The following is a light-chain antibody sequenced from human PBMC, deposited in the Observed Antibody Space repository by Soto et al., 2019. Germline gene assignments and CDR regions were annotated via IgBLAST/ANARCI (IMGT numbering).Light chain of an antibody. CDR2: KAS. CDR3: QHYKTYSRP. V-gene: IGKV1-5*03. Sequence: DTQMTQSPSTLSASVGDRVTITCRASQSISPWLAWYQQKPGKAPKLLIYKASSLGSGVPSRFSGSGSGTEFTLTISSLQPDDLATYYCQHYKTYSRPFGPGTKVEIK. J-gene: IGKJ1*01. CDR1: QSISPW.